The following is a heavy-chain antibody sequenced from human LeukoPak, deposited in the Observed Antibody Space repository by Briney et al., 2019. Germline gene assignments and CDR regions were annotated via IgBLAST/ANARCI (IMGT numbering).Heavy chain of an antibody. J-gene: IGHJ4*02. Sequence: GGSLRLSCAASGFNFVTYAMNWVRQAPGKGLEWVSVIGIDGRTTFYADSVKGRFTISRDNSKNTLNLQMSSLSAEDTAVYYCAKGSYSNTAVYMRSLDFWGQETLVPFS. CDR1: GFNFVTYA. CDR2: IGIDGRTT. D-gene: IGHD3-22*01. CDR3: AKGSYSNTAVYMRSLDF. V-gene: IGHV3-23*01.